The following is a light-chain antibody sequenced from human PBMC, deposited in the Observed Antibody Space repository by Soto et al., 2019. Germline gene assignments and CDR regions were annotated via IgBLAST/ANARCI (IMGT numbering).Light chain of an antibody. CDR2: GAS. CDR1: QSVTTQ. V-gene: IGKV3-20*01. Sequence: IVLTQSPGTLSLSPGETATLSCRASQSVTTQLAWYQQKRGRAPRLIIHGASRRATGIPDRISGSGSGTDFTLTISRVEPEDVAVYYCQQYGVSTRTFGQGTKVDIK. CDR3: QQYGVSTRT. J-gene: IGKJ1*01.